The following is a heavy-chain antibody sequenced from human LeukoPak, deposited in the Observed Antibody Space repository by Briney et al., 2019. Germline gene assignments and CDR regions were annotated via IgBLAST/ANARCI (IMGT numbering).Heavy chain of an antibody. D-gene: IGHD5-18*01. V-gene: IGHV3-7*03. CDR3: AKRWQLWFGGWVDY. J-gene: IGHJ4*02. CDR1: GFTFSSYW. CDR2: IKQDGSEK. Sequence: GGSLRLSCAASGFTFSSYWMSWVRQAPGKGLEWVANIKQDGSEKYYVDSVKGRFTISRDNSKNTLYLQMNSLRAEDTAVYYCAKRWQLWFGGWVDYWGQGTLVTVSS.